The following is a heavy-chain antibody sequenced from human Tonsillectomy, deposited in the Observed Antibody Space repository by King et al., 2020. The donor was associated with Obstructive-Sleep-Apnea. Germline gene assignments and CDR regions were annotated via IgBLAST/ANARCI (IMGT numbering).Heavy chain of an antibody. CDR3: ARDRVRSLTAAFGMDV. D-gene: IGHD6-13*01. V-gene: IGHV3-30-3*01. CDR1: GFTFRSSV. CDR2: ISSDGGNK. Sequence: VQLVESGGGVVQPGRSLRLSCAASGFTFRSSVMHWVRQAPGEGLEWVTIISSDGGNKDYADSVKGRFIISRDNSKNTLYLQMNGLRVVDTAVYYCARDRVRSLTAAFGMDVWGQGTTVIVSS. J-gene: IGHJ6*02.